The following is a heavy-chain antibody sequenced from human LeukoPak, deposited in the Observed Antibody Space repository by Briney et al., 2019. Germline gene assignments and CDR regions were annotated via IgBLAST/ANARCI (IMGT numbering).Heavy chain of an antibody. CDR2: ISGSGGST. J-gene: IGHJ5*02. CDR3: AKDLHSSSWYRWFDP. CDR1: GFTFSSYW. D-gene: IGHD6-13*01. Sequence: PGGSLRLSCAASGFTFSSYWMSWVRQAPGKGLEWVSAISGSGGSTYYADSVKGRFTISRDNSKNTLYLQMNSLRAEDTAVYYCAKDLHSSSWYRWFDPWGQGTLVAVSS. V-gene: IGHV3-23*01.